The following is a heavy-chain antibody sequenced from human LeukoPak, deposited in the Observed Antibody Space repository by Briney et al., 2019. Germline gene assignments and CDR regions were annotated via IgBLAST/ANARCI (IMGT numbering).Heavy chain of an antibody. CDR1: GFIFSNYW. Sequence: GGSLRFSCAASGFIFSNYWMHWVRQAPGKGLVWVSRIKTDGSTITYADSVKGRFTISRDNAMNTLYLQMNSLGAEDTAVYYCARDQPRGELTYYYGSGSYDSKYFQHWGQGTLVTVSS. CDR2: IKTDGSTI. J-gene: IGHJ1*01. CDR3: ARDQPRGELTYYYGSGSYDSKYFQH. V-gene: IGHV3-74*01. D-gene: IGHD3-10*01.